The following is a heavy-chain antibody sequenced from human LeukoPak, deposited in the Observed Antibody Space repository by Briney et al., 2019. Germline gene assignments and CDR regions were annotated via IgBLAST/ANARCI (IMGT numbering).Heavy chain of an antibody. CDR1: GVSISTDTFY. CDR2: IYYTGSS. J-gene: IGHJ4*02. V-gene: IGHV4-39*07. D-gene: IGHD6-19*01. CDR3: AREAVAGTLDY. Sequence: SETLSLTCTVSGVSISTDTFYWGWIRQPPGKGLEWIANIYYTGSSYYNPSLKSRVTISVDASKNQFSLKVRSVTAADTAVYYCAREAVAGTLDYWGQGTLVTVSS.